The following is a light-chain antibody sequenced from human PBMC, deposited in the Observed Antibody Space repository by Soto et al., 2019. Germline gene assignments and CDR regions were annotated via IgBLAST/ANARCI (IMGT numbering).Light chain of an antibody. CDR2: KAS. CDR1: QSISSW. CDR3: QQYNSYSST. Sequence: DIQMTQSPSTLSASVGDRVTITFRASQSISSWLAWYQQKPGKAPKLLIYKASSLESGVPSRFSGSGSGTEFTLTISSLQPDDFATYYCQQYNSYSSTFGGGTKVDIK. V-gene: IGKV1-5*03. J-gene: IGKJ4*01.